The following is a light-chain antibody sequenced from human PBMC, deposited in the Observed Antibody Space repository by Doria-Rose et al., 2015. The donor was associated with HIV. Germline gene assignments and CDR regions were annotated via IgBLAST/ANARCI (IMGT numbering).Light chain of an antibody. J-gene: IGKJ2*02. Sequence: DIQMTQSPSSLSASVGDRVTITCRASQSISSYLNWYQQKPGKAPKLLIYAASSLQSGVPSRLSGSGSGTDFTLTISSLQPEDFAAYYCQQSCCTPSTFGQGTKLEIK. CDR1: QSISSY. CDR2: AAS. CDR3: QQSCCTPST. V-gene: IGKV1-39*01.